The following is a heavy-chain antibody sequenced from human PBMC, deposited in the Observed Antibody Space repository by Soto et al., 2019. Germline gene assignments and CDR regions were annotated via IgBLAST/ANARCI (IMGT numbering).Heavy chain of an antibody. CDR3: AAAWEDSGWYGRFDY. J-gene: IGHJ4*02. CDR2: IVVGSGNT. D-gene: IGHD6-19*01. V-gene: IGHV1-58*02. CDR1: GFTFTSSA. Sequence: GPQVKVSCKASGFTFTSSAIQWVRQARGQRLEWIGWIVVGSGNTNYAQKFQERVTITRDMSTSTAYMELSSLRSEDTAVYYCAAAWEDSGWYGRFDYWGQGTLVTVSS.